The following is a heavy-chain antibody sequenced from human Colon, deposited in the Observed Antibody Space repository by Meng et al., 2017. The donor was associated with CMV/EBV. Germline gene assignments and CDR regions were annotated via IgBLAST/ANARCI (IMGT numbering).Heavy chain of an antibody. CDR2: ISGNGGST. CDR1: EFSFATYA. CDR3: AKRGTGASYFAMDV. D-gene: IGHD2/OR15-2a*01. J-gene: IGHJ6*02. Sequence: SGEGSEFSFATYAMAWVRQAPGKGLEWVAGISGNGGSTYYADSVKGRFTISRDNSKNTLSLEMNSLRVEDTALYYCAKRGTGASYFAMDVWGQGTTVTVSS. V-gene: IGHV3-23*01.